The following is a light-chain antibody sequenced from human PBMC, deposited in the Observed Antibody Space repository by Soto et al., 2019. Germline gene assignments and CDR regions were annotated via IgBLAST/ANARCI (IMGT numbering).Light chain of an antibody. CDR2: DAS. CDR1: QSVSSY. CDR3: QQRSNWPLT. Sequence: EIVLTQSPATLSLSPGERATLSCRASQSVSSYLAWYQQKPGQDPRLLIYDASNRSTGIPARFSGSGSGTDFTLNISSLEPEDFAVYYCQQRSNWPLTFGGGTKVEIK. J-gene: IGKJ4*01. V-gene: IGKV3-11*01.